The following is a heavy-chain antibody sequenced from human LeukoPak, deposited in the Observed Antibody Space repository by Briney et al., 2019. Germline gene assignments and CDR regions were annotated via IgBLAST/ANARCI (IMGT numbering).Heavy chain of an antibody. CDR2: IYYDGSNK. Sequence: GGSLRLSCAASGLTFSSYGMHWVRQAPGKGLEWVAIIYYDGSNKYYADSVKGRFTISRDNSKNTVFLQMNSLRAEDTAVYYCARGAFGAAASFDPWGQGTLVIVSS. J-gene: IGHJ5*02. D-gene: IGHD6-13*01. CDR1: GLTFSSYG. CDR3: ARGAFGAAASFDP. V-gene: IGHV3-30*12.